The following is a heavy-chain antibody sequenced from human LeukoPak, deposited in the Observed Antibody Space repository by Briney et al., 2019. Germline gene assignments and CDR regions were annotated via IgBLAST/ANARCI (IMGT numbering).Heavy chain of an antibody. Sequence: SETLSLTCTVSGGSISSYYWSWIRQPPGKGLEWIGYIYYSGSTYYNPSLRSRVTISVDTSKNQFSLKLSSVTAADTAVYYCARHSAMVRGVIYDWFDPWGQGTLVTVSS. CDR3: ARHSAMVRGVIYDWFDP. CDR2: IYYSGST. CDR1: GGSISSYY. J-gene: IGHJ5*02. V-gene: IGHV4-59*08. D-gene: IGHD3-10*01.